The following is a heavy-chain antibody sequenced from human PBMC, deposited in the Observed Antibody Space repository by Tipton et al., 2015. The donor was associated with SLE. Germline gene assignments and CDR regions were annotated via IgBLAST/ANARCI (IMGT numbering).Heavy chain of an antibody. J-gene: IGHJ3*02. Sequence: QSGPEVKKPGSSVKVSCKASGGTFSSYAISWVRQAPGQGLEWMGGIIPIFGTANYAQKFQSRVTITADKSTSTAYMELSSLRSEDTAVYYCAREYSSGWPRHAFDIWGQGTMVTVSS. CDR3: AREYSSGWPRHAFDI. CDR1: GGTFSSYA. CDR2: IIPIFGTA. V-gene: IGHV1-69*06. D-gene: IGHD6-19*01.